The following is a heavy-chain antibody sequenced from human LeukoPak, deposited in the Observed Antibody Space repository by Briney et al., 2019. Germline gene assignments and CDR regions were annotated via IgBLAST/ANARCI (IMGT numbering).Heavy chain of an antibody. J-gene: IGHJ4*02. D-gene: IGHD6-19*01. CDR2: ISGSGGST. Sequence: GGSLRLSCAASGFTFSSYWMSWVRQASGKGLEWVSAISGSGGSTYYADSVKGRFNISRDNSKNTLYLQMNSLRAEDTAVYYCAKNIAVPGGGEWDYWGQGTLVTVSS. CDR1: GFTFSSYW. V-gene: IGHV3-23*01. CDR3: AKNIAVPGGGEWDY.